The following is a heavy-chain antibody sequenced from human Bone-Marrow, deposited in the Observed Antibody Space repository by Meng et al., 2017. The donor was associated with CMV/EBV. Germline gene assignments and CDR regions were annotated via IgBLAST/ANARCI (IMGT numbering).Heavy chain of an antibody. J-gene: IGHJ4*02. CDR3: ARAGFWSGYYRYYFDY. D-gene: IGHD3-3*01. CDR1: RDSVSTHNYF. V-gene: IGHV4-39*07. Sequence: SETLSLTCTVSRDSVSTHNYFWGWVRQPPGKGLEWIGSIYHSGSTYYNPSLKSRVTISVDTSKNQFSLKLSSVTAADTAVYYCARAGFWSGYYRYYFDYWGQGTLVTVSS. CDR2: IYHSGST.